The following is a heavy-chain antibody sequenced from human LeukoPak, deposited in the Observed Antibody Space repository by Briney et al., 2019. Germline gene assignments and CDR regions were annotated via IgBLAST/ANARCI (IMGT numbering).Heavy chain of an antibody. CDR3: ARGIQVSAPYYFDY. CDR1: GGSISSGDYY. Sequence: SQTLSLTCTVSGGSISSGDYYWSWIRQPPGKGLEWIGYIYYSGSTYYNPSLKSRVTISVDTSKNQFSLKLSSVTAADTAVYYCARGIQVSAPYYFDYWGQGTLVTVSS. CDR2: IYYSGST. D-gene: IGHD4-11*01. J-gene: IGHJ4*02. V-gene: IGHV4-30-4*01.